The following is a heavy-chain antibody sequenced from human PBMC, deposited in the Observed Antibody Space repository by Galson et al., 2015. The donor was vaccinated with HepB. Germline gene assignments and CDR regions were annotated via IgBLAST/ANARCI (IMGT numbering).Heavy chain of an antibody. V-gene: IGHV1-18*04. CDR3: ARFWGFYDYTGYKHNWFAP. CDR1: GYTFRDYG. CDR2: ISADDGHT. Sequence: SVKVSCKASGYTFRDYGITWVRQAPGQGLEWMGWISADDGHTDYPQSLQDRVTMTADTSTSTAYMELRSLTSDDTAVYFCARFWGFYDYTGYKHNWFAPWGQGTQVTVSS. J-gene: IGHJ5*02. D-gene: IGHD3-22*01.